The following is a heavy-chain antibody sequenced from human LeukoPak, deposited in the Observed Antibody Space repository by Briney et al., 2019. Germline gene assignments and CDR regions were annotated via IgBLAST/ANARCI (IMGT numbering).Heavy chain of an antibody. J-gene: IGHJ4*02. CDR1: GFTFDDYA. CDR3: AKLAQIWAASGAFDY. V-gene: IGHV3-9*01. CDR2: ISWNSGSI. Sequence: HPGRSLRLSCAASGFTFDDYAMHWVRQAPGKGLEWVSGISWNSGSIGYADSVKGRFTISRDNAKNSPYLQMNSLRAEDTALYYCAKLAQIWAASGAFDYWGQGTLVTVSS. D-gene: IGHD5-18*01.